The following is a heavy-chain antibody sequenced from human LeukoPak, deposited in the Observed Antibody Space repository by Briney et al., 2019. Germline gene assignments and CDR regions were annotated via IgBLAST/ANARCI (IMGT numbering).Heavy chain of an antibody. V-gene: IGHV1-2*02. CDR2: INPNSGGT. CDR1: GYSFTSFG. CDR3: ARSILPDDY. J-gene: IGHJ4*02. Sequence: ASVKVSCKASGYSFTSFGISWVRQAPGQGLEWMGWINPNSGGTNYAQKFQGRVTMTRDTSISTAYMELSRLRSDDTAVYYCARSILPDDYWGQGTLVTVSS.